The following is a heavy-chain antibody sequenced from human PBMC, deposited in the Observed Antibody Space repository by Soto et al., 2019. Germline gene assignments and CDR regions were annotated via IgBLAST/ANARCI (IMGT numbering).Heavy chain of an antibody. J-gene: IGHJ4*02. CDR1: GGTFSSYA. CDR3: AREFPGRITGTTVIPRLLFY. Sequence: GASVKVSCKASGGTFSSYAISWVRQAPGQGLEWMGGIIPIFGTANYAQKFQGRVTITADESTSTAYMELSSLRSEDTAVYYCAREFPGRITGTTVIPRLLFYWGQGTLVTVSS. V-gene: IGHV1-69*13. D-gene: IGHD1-7*01. CDR2: IIPIFGTA.